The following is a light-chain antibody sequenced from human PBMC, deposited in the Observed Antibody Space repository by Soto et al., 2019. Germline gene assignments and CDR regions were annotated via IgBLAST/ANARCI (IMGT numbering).Light chain of an antibody. CDR1: SSDVGSYNL. CDR2: EGT. CDR3: CSYAGTGTSI. Sequence: QSALTQPASVSGSPGQSITISCTGTSSDVGSYNLVSWYQQHPGKAPKLMIYEGTKRPSGVSNRFSGSKSGNTASLTISGLQAEDEADYYCCSYAGTGTSIFGGGTKVTVL. V-gene: IGLV2-23*01. J-gene: IGLJ2*01.